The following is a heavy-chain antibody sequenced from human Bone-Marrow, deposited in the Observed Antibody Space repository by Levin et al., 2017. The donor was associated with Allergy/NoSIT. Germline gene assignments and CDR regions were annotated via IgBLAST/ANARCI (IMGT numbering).Heavy chain of an antibody. J-gene: IGHJ3*02. CDR3: ATVRLSSSGAFDN. CDR1: GFTFSIYG. D-gene: IGHD6-6*01. V-gene: IGHV3-23*01. CDR2: ISDTGDRK. Sequence: GGSLRLCCEASGFTFSIYGMTWVRQAPGKGLEWVSSISDTGDRKYYADSVKGRFTISRDNSKNTLYLQMISLRADDTAVYYCATVRLSSSGAFDNWGQGTMVTVSS.